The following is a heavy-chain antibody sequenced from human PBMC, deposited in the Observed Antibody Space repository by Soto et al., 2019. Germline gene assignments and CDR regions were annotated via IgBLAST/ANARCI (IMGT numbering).Heavy chain of an antibody. CDR2: IYSGGST. V-gene: IGHV3-53*01. CDR3: ERASWAAAPDY. CDR1: GFTVSSNY. Sequence: GGSLRLSCAASGFTVSSNYMSWVRQAPGKGLEWVSVIYSGGSTYYADSVKGRFTISRDNSKNTLYLQMNSLRAEDTAVYYCERASWAAAPDYWGQGTLVTAPQ. D-gene: IGHD2-2*01. J-gene: IGHJ4*02.